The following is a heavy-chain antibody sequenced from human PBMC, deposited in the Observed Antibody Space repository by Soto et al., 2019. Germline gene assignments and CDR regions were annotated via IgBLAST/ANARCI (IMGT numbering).Heavy chain of an antibody. Sequence: GASVKVSCKASGYTFTSYDINWVRQATGQGLEWMGWMNPNSGNTGYAQKFQGRVTMTRNTSISTAYMELSSLRSEETAVYYCALEGYRDHADAFDIWGQGNMVNVS. J-gene: IGHJ3*02. CDR3: ALEGYRDHADAFDI. CDR1: GYTFTSYD. D-gene: IGHD4-17*01. CDR2: MNPNSGNT. V-gene: IGHV1-8*01.